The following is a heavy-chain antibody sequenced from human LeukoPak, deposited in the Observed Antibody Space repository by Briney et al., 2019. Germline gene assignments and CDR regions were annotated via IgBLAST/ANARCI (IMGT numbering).Heavy chain of an antibody. V-gene: IGHV3-48*04. CDR3: ARVGALGSLGY. CDR2: ISSSGNTI. Sequence: HPGGSLRLSCAASGFTFNSFSMDWVRQVPGKGLEWVSYISSSGNTIYYADSVKGRFTISRDNANNLLYLQMSGLRAEDTAVCYCARVGALGSLGYWGQGILVAVSS. CDR1: GFTFNSFS. J-gene: IGHJ4*02. D-gene: IGHD1-26*01.